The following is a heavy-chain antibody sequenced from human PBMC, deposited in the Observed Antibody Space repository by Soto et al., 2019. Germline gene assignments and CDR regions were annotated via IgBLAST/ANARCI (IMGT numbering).Heavy chain of an antibody. CDR3: ARDGGGGAFDS. CDR2: IYSGGSP. J-gene: IGHJ4*02. CDR1: GFSVTSKY. D-gene: IGHD2-15*01. V-gene: IGHV3-53*01. Sequence: GGSLRLSCAASGFSVTSKYMGWVRQAPGKGLEWVSIIYSGGSPFYADSVKGRLTISRDGSKNTLLLQMNSLRAEDTAVYYCARDGGGGAFDSWGQGTLVTVSS.